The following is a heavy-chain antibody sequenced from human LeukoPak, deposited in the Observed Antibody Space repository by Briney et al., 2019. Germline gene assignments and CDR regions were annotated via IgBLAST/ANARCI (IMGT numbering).Heavy chain of an antibody. D-gene: IGHD6-13*01. J-gene: IGHJ1*01. CDR1: GFTFDAYA. Sequence: PGGSLRLSCAASGFTFDAYAMHWVRQAPGKGLEWVSLISGDGGSTYYADSVKGRFTISRDNSKNSLYLQMNSLRTEDTALYYCAKGYSSSWYAYFQHWGQGTLVTVSS. CDR2: ISGDGGST. V-gene: IGHV3-43*02. CDR3: AKGYSSSWYAYFQH.